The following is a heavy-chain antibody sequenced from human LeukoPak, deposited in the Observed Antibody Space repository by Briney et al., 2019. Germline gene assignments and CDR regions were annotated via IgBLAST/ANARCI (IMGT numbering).Heavy chain of an antibody. D-gene: IGHD3-10*01. Sequence: ASVKVSCKASGYTFTGYHMHWVRQAPGQGLEWMGWINPNSGGTNYAQKFQGWVTMTRDTSISTAYMELSRLRSDDTAVYYCAIIWFGELNDAFDIWGQGTMVTVSS. CDR3: AIIWFGELNDAFDI. J-gene: IGHJ3*02. CDR2: INPNSGGT. CDR1: GYTFTGYH. V-gene: IGHV1-2*04.